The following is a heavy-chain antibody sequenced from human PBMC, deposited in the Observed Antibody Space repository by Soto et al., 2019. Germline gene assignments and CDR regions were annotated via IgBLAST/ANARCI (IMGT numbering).Heavy chain of an antibody. CDR1: GFSFSSYA. CDR3: AKDVRPLKWYLPEN. J-gene: IGHJ4*02. V-gene: IGHV3-30*18. D-gene: IGHD2-8*01. CDR2: ISYDGSDK. Sequence: GGSLRLSCAASGFSFSSYAMHWVRQAPGKGLEWVAVISYDGSDKYYADSVKGRFTISRDSSKNTLSLQMNSLRPEDTAVYYCAKDVRPLKWYLPENWGQGTRVTVSS.